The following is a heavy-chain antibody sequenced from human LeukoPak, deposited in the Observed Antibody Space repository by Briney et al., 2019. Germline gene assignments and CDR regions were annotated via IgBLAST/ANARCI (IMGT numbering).Heavy chain of an antibody. Sequence: PGGSLRLSCAASGFTFDDYAMHWVRQAPGKGLEWVSGISWNSGSIGYADSVKGRFTISRDNAKNSLYLQMNSLRAEDTALYYCAKDISGAVAGIGVGWDYWGQGTLVTVSS. V-gene: IGHV3-9*01. CDR1: GFTFDDYA. J-gene: IGHJ4*02. D-gene: IGHD6-19*01. CDR2: ISWNSGSI. CDR3: AKDISGAVAGIGVGWDY.